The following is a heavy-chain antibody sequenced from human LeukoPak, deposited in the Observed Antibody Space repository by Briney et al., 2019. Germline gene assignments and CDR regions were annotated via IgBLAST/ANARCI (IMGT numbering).Heavy chain of an antibody. CDR2: TYYRSKWYN. CDR3: ARVTDSRFDP. J-gene: IGHJ5*02. D-gene: IGHD2-21*01. CDR1: GDSVSSNSAA. V-gene: IGHV6-1*01. Sequence: SQTLSLTCAISGDSVSSNSAAWNWFRQSPSRGLEWLGGTYYRSKWYNDYAVSVKSRITINPDTSKNQFSLQLNSVTAADTAVYYCARVTDSRFDPWGQGTLVTVSS.